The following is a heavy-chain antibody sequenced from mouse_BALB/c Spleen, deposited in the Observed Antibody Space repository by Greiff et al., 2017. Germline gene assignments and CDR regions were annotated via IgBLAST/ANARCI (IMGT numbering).Heavy chain of an antibody. CDR3: ARGPYGYDVGFAY. V-gene: IGHV1-9*01. D-gene: IGHD2-2*01. CDR1: GYTFSSYW. CDR2: ILPGSGST. J-gene: IGHJ3*01. Sequence: QVQLQQSGAELMKPGASVKISCKATGYTFSSYWIEWVKQRPGHGLEWIGEILPGSGSTNYNEKFKGKATFTADTSSNTAYMQLSSLTSEDSAVYYCARGPYGYDVGFAYWGQGTLVTVSA.